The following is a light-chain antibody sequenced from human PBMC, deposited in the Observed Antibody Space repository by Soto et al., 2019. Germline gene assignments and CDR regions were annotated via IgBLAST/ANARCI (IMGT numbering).Light chain of an antibody. Sequence: DIQMTQSPSSLSASVGDRVTITCQASQDISNYLNWYQQKPGKAPKLLIYDASNLETRVPSRLSGSRSGTDFTFSISSLQPEDIATYYCQQYDNILLTFGGGTKVEIK. V-gene: IGKV1-33*01. CDR1: QDISNY. CDR3: QQYDNILLT. CDR2: DAS. J-gene: IGKJ4*01.